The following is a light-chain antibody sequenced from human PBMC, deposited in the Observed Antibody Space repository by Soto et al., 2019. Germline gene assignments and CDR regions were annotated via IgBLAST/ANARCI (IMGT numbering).Light chain of an antibody. CDR1: QSVSSN. Sequence: EIVMTQSPATLSVSPGERATLSCRASQSVSSNLAWYQQKPGQAPRLLIYGVSNRATGIPARFSGSGSGTEFTLTISSLQSEDFATYYCQQANSFPLTFGPGTKVDIK. CDR2: GVS. CDR3: QQANSFPLT. V-gene: IGKV3-15*01. J-gene: IGKJ3*01.